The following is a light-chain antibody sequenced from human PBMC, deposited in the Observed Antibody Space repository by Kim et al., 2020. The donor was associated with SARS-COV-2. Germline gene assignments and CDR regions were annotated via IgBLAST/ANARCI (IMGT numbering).Light chain of an antibody. CDR3: QQYRT. J-gene: IGKJ4*01. CDR1: QGISNF. V-gene: IGKV1-27*01. Sequence: DIQMTQSPSSLSASVGDRVTITCRASQGISNFLAWYQQKPGRVPKLLIYGASTLQSGVPSRFSGGGSGTDFTLTISSLQPEDAATYYCQQYRTFGGGTKVDIK. CDR2: GAS.